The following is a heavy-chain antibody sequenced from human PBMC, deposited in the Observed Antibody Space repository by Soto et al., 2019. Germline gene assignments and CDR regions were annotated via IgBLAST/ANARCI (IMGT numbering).Heavy chain of an antibody. CDR1: GYTFTSYP. D-gene: IGHD3-22*01. CDR2: INAGNGNT. CDR3: ARPKDYDDCLDL. J-gene: IGHJ4*02. Sequence: ASVKVSCKASGYTFTSYPMHWVRQAPGQRLEWMGWINAGNGNTKYSQKFQGRVTITRDTSASTAYMELSSLRSEDTAVYYCARPKDYDDCLDLWGQGTLVTVSS. V-gene: IGHV1-3*01.